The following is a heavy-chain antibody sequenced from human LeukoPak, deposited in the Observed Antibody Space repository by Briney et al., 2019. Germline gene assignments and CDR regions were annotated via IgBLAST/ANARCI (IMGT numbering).Heavy chain of an antibody. J-gene: IGHJ3*02. CDR3: ARGANYHDGRNYYDVLDI. CDR2: IRGEGGRK. V-gene: IGHV3-7*01. CDR1: GFTFTDYS. D-gene: IGHD3-22*01. Sequence: GGSLRLSCAASGFTFTDYSMAWVRQAPGKGLEWVSDIRGEGGRKYYLDSVKGRYTISRDNARNSLNLEMSSLRAEDKAMYYWARGANYHDGRNYYDVLDIWGQGTMVTVSS.